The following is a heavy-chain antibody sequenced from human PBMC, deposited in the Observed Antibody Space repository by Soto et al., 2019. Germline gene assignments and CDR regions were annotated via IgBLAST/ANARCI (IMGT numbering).Heavy chain of an antibody. D-gene: IGHD1-26*01. CDR1: GFTFTRYS. Sequence: NPGGSLRLSCAASGFTFTRYSMNWVRQAPGKGLEWVSSISSTTNYIYYGDSMKGRFTISRDNAKNSLYLEMNSLKAEDTALYYCVTDGPTGASDYWGQGTQVTVSS. J-gene: IGHJ4*02. CDR3: VTDGPTGASDY. V-gene: IGHV3-21*06. CDR2: ISSTTNYI.